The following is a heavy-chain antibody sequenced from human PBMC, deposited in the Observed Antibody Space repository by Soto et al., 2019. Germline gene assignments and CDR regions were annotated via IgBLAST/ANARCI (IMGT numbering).Heavy chain of an antibody. CDR1: GGTFSSYA. D-gene: IGHD3-22*01. Sequence: SVKVSCKASGGTFSSYAISWVRQAPGQGLEWMGGIIPIFGTANYAQKFQGRVTITADESTSTAYMELSSLRSEDTAVYYCARACEDYYDSSGYCVDYWGQGTLVTVSS. CDR3: ARACEDYYDSSGYCVDY. V-gene: IGHV1-69*13. CDR2: IIPIFGTA. J-gene: IGHJ4*02.